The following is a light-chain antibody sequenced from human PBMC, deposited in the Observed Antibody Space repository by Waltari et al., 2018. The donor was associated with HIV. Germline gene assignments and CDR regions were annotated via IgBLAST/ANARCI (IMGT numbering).Light chain of an antibody. J-gene: IGLJ2*01. CDR2: YDD. CDR1: TSTIGTNA. V-gene: IGLV1-36*01. CDR3: AAWDDSLNGVV. Sequence: QSVLTQPPSVSEAPRQRVTISCSGSTSTIGTNASNWYQQLPGKPPKLLIYYDDLLASGVSDRFSGSKSGTSASLAISGLQSEDESDYYCAAWDDSLNGVVFGGGTKLTVL.